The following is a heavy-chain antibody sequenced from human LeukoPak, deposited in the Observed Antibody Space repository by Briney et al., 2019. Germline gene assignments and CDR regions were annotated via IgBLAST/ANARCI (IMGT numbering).Heavy chain of an antibody. Sequence: SQTLSLTCTVSGGSISSGNYCWSWARQSAGKGLEWIGRFYISGNTNYNPSLKNRVTISVNTAENQFSLKMDSVTAADTAVYFCAGAPYRSDGVSAAPFYYCGQGILVTVSS. CDR1: GGSISSGNYC. D-gene: IGHD6-19*01. CDR2: FYISGNT. CDR3: AGAPYRSDGVSAAPFYY. J-gene: IGHJ4*02. V-gene: IGHV4-61*02.